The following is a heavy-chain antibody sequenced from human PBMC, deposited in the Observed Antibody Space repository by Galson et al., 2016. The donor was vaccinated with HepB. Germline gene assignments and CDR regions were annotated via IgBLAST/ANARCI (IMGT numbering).Heavy chain of an antibody. Sequence: SVKVSCKASGYPFTSYYVHWVRQAPGQGLEWMGMINPTSGSSSYSQKFQGRVTMTRDTSTSAVYMELSSLGSEDTAVYYCARARGGYDSSPNQRAFEIWGQGTMVTVSS. D-gene: IGHD3-22*01. CDR2: INPTSGSS. J-gene: IGHJ3*02. CDR1: GYPFTSYY. V-gene: IGHV1-46*01. CDR3: ARARGGYDSSPNQRAFEI.